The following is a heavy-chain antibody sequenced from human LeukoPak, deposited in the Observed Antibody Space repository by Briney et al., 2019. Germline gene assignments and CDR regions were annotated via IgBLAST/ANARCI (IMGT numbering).Heavy chain of an antibody. D-gene: IGHD3-3*01. CDR2: IYTSGST. Sequence: PSETLSLTCTVSGGSISTSSYYWSWIRQPAGKGLEWIGRIYTSGSTNYNPSLKSRVTMSVDTSKNQFSLKLSSVTAADTAVYYCASTTYYDFWSGTRDAFDIWGQGTMVTVSS. J-gene: IGHJ3*02. V-gene: IGHV4-61*02. CDR3: ASTTYYDFWSGTRDAFDI. CDR1: GGSISTSSYY.